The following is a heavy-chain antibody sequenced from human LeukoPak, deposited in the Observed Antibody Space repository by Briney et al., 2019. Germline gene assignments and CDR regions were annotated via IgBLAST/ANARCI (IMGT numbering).Heavy chain of an antibody. V-gene: IGHV3-48*01. CDR3: ARDRGGIGYYMDV. Sequence: GGSLRLSCAASGFTFSSYSMYWVRQAPGKGLEWVSYISSSSSHIYYADAVKGRLTISRDNAKNSFYLQMNSLRAEDTALYYCARDRGGIGYYMDVWGKGTTVTVSS. CDR2: ISSSSSHI. J-gene: IGHJ6*03. CDR1: GFTFSSYS. D-gene: IGHD3-16*02.